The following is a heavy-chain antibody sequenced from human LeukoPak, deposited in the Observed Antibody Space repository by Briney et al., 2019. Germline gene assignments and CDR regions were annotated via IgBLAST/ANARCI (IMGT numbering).Heavy chain of an antibody. Sequence: GGSLRLSCAASGFTFSSYSMHWVRQAPGKGLEWVAVISYDGSNKYYADSVKGRFTISRDNSKNTLYLQMNSLRAEDTAVYYCARQNDGYNYDAFDIWGQGTMVTVSS. CDR2: ISYDGSNK. J-gene: IGHJ3*02. CDR1: GFTFSSYS. CDR3: ARQNDGYNYDAFDI. D-gene: IGHD5-24*01. V-gene: IGHV3-30-3*01.